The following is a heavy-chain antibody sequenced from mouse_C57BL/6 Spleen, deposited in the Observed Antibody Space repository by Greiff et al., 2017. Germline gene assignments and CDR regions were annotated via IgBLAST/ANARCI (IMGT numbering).Heavy chain of an antibody. J-gene: IGHJ4*01. D-gene: IGHD2-4*01. CDR3: ARGSGNYDYFYYAMDY. Sequence: VQLQQSGAELVRPGSSVKMSCKTSGYTFTSYGINWVKQRPGQGLEWIGYIYIGNGYTAYNEKFKGQATLTSDTYSSTAYMPLSSLTSEDSAICICARGSGNYDYFYYAMDYWGQGTSVTVSS. CDR2: IYIGNGYT. CDR1: GYTFTSYG. V-gene: IGHV1-58*01.